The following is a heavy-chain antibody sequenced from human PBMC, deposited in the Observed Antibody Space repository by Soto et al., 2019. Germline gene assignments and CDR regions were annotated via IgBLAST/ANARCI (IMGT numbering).Heavy chain of an antibody. CDR2: ISSTSSTI. J-gene: IGHJ6*02. Sequence: EVQLVESGGGLVQRGGSLRLSCAASGFSFSTYRINWVRQAPGKGLEWVAYISSTSSTIDYADSVKGRFTISRDNAKNSRYLQMNGLRDDDSAVYCCAPSAYYGMGVWGQGTTVTVSS. CDR3: APSAYYGMGV. CDR1: GFSFSTYR. V-gene: IGHV3-48*02.